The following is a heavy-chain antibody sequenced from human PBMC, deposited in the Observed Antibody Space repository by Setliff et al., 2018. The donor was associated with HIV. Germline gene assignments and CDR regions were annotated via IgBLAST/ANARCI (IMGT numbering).Heavy chain of an antibody. D-gene: IGHD1-26*01. V-gene: IGHV1-3*01. CDR2: INAGNDNT. Sequence: ASVKVSCKASGYTLTNYAMHWVRQAPGQRLEWMGCINAGNDNTKYSQNFLGRVTITKDTSASTVYMELSSLRSEDTALYYCTRVMGATTGFHDYWGQGTLVTVSS. J-gene: IGHJ4*02. CDR3: TRVMGATTGFHDY. CDR1: GYTLTNYA.